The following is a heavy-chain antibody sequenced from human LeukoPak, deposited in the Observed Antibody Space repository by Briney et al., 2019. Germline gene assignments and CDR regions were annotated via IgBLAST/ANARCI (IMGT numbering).Heavy chain of an antibody. CDR3: AREGYYYDSSGYSYYFDY. CDR2: INSDGSST. J-gene: IGHJ4*02. CDR1: GFTFSSYW. Sequence: GGSLRLSCAASGFTFSSYWMHWVRQAPGKGLVWVSRINSDGSSTSYADSVKGRFTISRDNAKDTLYLQMNSLRAEDTAVYYCAREGYYYDSSGYSYYFDYWGQGTLVTVSS. D-gene: IGHD3-22*01. V-gene: IGHV3-74*01.